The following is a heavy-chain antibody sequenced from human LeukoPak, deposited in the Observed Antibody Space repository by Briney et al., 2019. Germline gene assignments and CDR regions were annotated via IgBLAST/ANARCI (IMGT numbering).Heavy chain of an antibody. CDR2: LSGSGGAT. CDR3: AKDSGYYGSGSMD. V-gene: IGHV3-23*01. J-gene: IGHJ4*02. D-gene: IGHD3-10*01. CDR1: GFTFSSYA. Sequence: GGSLRLSCAASGFTFSSYAMNWVRQAPGKGLEWVSGLSGSGGATYYVDSVKGRFTISRDNSKNTLYLQMNSLRAEDTALYYCAKDSGYYGSGSMDWGQGTLVTVSS.